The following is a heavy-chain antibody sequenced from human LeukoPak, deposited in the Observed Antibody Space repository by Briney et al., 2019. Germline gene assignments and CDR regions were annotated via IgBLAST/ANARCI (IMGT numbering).Heavy chain of an antibody. CDR2: ITQSGST. V-gene: IGHV4-34*01. D-gene: IGHD3-10*01. CDR3: ARRGLYYYGSGSHDWFDP. CDR1: GGSFGGYY. Sequence: SETLSLTCAVYGGSFGGYYWSWIRQPPGKGLEWIGEITQSGSTNNNPSLKSRVTISVDTSKNQFSLNLSSLTAADTAVYYCARRGLYYYGSGSHDWFDPWGQGTLVTVSS. J-gene: IGHJ5*02.